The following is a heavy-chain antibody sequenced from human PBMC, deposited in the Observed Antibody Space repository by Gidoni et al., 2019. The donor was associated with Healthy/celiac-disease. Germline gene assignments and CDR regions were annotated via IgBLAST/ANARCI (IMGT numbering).Heavy chain of an antibody. CDR3: AKPSSPIVVVPAAIGD. D-gene: IGHD2-2*02. CDR1: GFTFSRYA. CDR2: ISVSGGST. J-gene: IGHJ4*02. V-gene: IGHV3-23*01. Sequence: EVQLLESGGGLVQPGGSLRLSCAASGFTFSRYAMSWVRQAPGKGLEWASAISVSGGSTYYADSVKGRFTISRDNSKNTLYLQMNSLRAEDTAVYYCAKPSSPIVVVPAAIGDWGQGTLVTVSS.